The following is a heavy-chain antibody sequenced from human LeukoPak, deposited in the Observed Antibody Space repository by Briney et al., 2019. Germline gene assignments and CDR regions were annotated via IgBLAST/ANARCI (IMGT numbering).Heavy chain of an antibody. Sequence: GGSLRLSCAASGFDFSSFAMTWVRQAPGKGLEWVSSIAAGHYSTYNTDSVRGRFTISRDNSKDTLYLQMNSLRAEDTAVYYCAKDQGSMVTFGGVIAYWGQGTLVTVSS. J-gene: IGHJ4*02. CDR3: AKDQGSMVTFGGVIAY. V-gene: IGHV3-23*01. D-gene: IGHD3-16*02. CDR1: GFDFSSFA. CDR2: IAAGHYST.